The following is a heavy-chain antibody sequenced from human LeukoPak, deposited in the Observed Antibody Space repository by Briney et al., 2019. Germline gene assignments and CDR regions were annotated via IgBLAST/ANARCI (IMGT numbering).Heavy chain of an antibody. V-gene: IGHV3-23*01. CDR1: GFTFSSYA. D-gene: IGHD3-10*01. Sequence: GGSLRLTCAASGFTFSSYAMSWVRQAPGKGLEWVSAISGSGGSTYYADSVKGRFTISRDNSKNTLYLQMNSLRAEDTAVYYCAKGLFGELAGNFDYWGQGTLVTVSS. CDR3: AKGLFGELAGNFDY. CDR2: ISGSGGST. J-gene: IGHJ4*02.